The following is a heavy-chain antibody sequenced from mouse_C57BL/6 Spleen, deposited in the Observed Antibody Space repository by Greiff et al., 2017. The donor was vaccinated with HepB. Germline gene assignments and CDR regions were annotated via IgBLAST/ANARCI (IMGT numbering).Heavy chain of an antibody. J-gene: IGHJ4*01. CDR2: INPSTGGT. CDR1: GYSFTGYY. D-gene: IGHD1-1*01. V-gene: IGHV1-42*01. CDR3: ARWGYGSRYAMDY. Sequence: EVKLVESGPELVKPGASVKISCKASGYSFTGYYMNWVKQSPEKSLEWIGEINPSTGGTTYNQKFKAKATLTVDKSSSTAYMQLKSLTSEDSAVYYCARWGYGSRYAMDYWGQGTSVTVSS.